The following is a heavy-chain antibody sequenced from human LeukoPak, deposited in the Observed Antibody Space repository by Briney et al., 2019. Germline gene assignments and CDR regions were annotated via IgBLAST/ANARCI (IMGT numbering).Heavy chain of an antibody. D-gene: IGHD3-10*01. CDR3: ARDPGYYGSGTYTGDAFDI. CDR1: GFTFSSYS. Sequence: PGGSLRLSCAASGFTFSSYSMNWVRQAPGKGLEWVSSISSSCSYICYADSLKGRFTISRDNAKNSLSLQMNSLRAEDTAMYYCARDPGYYGSGTYTGDAFDIWGQGTMVTVSS. CDR2: ISSSCSYI. V-gene: IGHV3-21*01. J-gene: IGHJ3*02.